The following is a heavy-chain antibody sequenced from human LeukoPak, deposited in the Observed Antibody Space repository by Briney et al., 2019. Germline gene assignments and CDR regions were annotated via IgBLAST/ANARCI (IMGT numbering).Heavy chain of an antibody. CDR1: GFTFTDYW. CDR3: ARDGTAAGLYFDL. Sequence: GGSLRLSCDVSGFTFTDYWMNWVRQAPGKGPEWVASIRQDGSEKTYVDSVKGRFTISRDNTKNSLSLQLNGLRAEDTAVYYCARDGTAAGLYFDLWGQGTLVTVSS. D-gene: IGHD6-13*01. J-gene: IGHJ4*01. CDR2: IRQDGSEK. V-gene: IGHV3-7*01.